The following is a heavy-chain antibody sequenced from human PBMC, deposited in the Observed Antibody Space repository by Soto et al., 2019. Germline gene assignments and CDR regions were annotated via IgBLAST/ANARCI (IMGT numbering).Heavy chain of an antibody. Sequence: ASVKVSCKASGYTFTGYYMRWVRQAPGQGLEWMGWINPNSGGTNYAQKFQGWVTMTRDTSISTAYMELSRLRSDDTAVYYCARDLSIPALVYYGMVVWGQGTTVTASS. CDR2: INPNSGGT. D-gene: IGHD6-6*01. J-gene: IGHJ6*02. CDR3: ARDLSIPALVYYGMVV. V-gene: IGHV1-2*04. CDR1: GYTFTGYY.